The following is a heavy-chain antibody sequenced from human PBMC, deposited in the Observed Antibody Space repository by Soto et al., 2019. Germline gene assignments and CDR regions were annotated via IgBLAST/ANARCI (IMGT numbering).Heavy chain of an antibody. Sequence: QVQLQESGPGLVKPSGTLSLTCTVSGGSISSSNWWSWVRQPPGKGLEWIGEIYHSGSTNYNPSLKSRVTISVDKSKNQFSLKLSSVTAADTAVYYCALRIAAAGTPYFDYWGQGTLVTVSS. CDR1: GGSISSSNW. V-gene: IGHV4-4*02. CDR2: IYHSGST. CDR3: ALRIAAAGTPYFDY. J-gene: IGHJ4*02. D-gene: IGHD6-13*01.